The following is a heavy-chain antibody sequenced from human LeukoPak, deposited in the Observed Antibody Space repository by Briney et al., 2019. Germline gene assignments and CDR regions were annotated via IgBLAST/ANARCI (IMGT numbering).Heavy chain of an antibody. CDR2: FDPEDGET. CDR3: ATGLIAMVRGVIIEPPTFDY. D-gene: IGHD3-10*01. Sequence: ASENVSCKFSGYTLTELSMHWVRQAPGKGLEGMGGFDPEDGETIYAQKSQGRVTMTEDTSTDTAYMELSSLRSEDTAVYYCATGLIAMVRGVIIEPPTFDYWGQGTLVTVSS. CDR1: GYTLTELS. J-gene: IGHJ4*02. V-gene: IGHV1-24*01.